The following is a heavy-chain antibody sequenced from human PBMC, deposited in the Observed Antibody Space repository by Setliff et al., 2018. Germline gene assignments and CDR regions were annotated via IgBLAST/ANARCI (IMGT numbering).Heavy chain of an antibody. J-gene: IGHJ6*03. CDR3: ARDRYGGYLYYYYYYMDV. V-gene: IGHV1-69*05. Sequence: SVKVSCKASGGTFRSYGISWVRQAPGQGLEWMGGTIPMFGSANYAQKFQGRVTIITDEFTGTAYMELSSLRTEDTAVYYCARDRYGGYLYYYYYYMDVWGKGTTVTVS. CDR1: GGTFRSYG. D-gene: IGHD1-26*01. CDR2: TIPMFGSA.